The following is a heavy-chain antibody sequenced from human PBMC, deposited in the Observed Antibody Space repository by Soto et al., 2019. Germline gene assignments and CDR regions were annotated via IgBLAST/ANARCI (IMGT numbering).Heavy chain of an antibody. CDR3: ASIAARLESSYSSSSSYGMDF. Sequence: PWESLKISCKGSGYSFTSYWISWVRQMPGKGLEWMGRIDPSDSYTNYSPSFQGHVTISADKSISTAYLQWSSLKASDTAMYYCASIAARLESSYSSSSSYGMDFWGQGTTVTVFS. V-gene: IGHV5-10-1*01. J-gene: IGHJ6*02. D-gene: IGHD6-13*01. CDR2: IDPSDSYT. CDR1: GYSFTSYW.